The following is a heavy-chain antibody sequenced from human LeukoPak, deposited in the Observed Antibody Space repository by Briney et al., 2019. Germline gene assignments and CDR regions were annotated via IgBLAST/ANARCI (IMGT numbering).Heavy chain of an antibody. CDR3: AKNLLRYFEGLMDV. V-gene: IGHV3-30*18. J-gene: IGHJ6*02. CDR2: MSYDGSNE. Sequence: VRSLRLSCAASGFTFSDYGIHWVRQAPSKGLEWGAGMSYDGSNEYFADSVKGRFTISRDNSKNTLYLQMNSLRAEDTAVYYCAKNLLRYFEGLMDVWGQGTTVTVSS. CDR1: GFTFSDYG. D-gene: IGHD3-9*01.